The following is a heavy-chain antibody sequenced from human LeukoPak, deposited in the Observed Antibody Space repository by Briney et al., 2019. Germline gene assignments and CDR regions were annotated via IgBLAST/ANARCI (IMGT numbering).Heavy chain of an antibody. J-gene: IGHJ6*03. Sequence: PWASVKVSCKVSGYTLTELSMHWVRQAPGQGLEWMGWISAYNGNTNYVQKLQGRVTMTTDTSTSTAYMELRSLRSDDTAVYYCARDPGYSSGWYFDYYYYYYMDVWGKGTTVTISS. CDR1: GYTLTELS. V-gene: IGHV1-18*01. CDR2: ISAYNGNT. D-gene: IGHD6-19*01. CDR3: ARDPGYSSGWYFDYYYYYYMDV.